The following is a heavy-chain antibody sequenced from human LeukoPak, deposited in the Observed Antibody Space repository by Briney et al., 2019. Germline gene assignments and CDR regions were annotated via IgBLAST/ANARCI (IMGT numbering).Heavy chain of an antibody. D-gene: IGHD3-22*01. V-gene: IGHV1-2*02. CDR3: ARSLTMIVVVIAGY. CDR2: TNPNSGGT. Sequence: ASVKVSCKASGYTFTGYYMHWVRQAPGQGLEWMGWTNPNSGGTNYAQKFQGRVTMTRDTSISTAYMELSRLRSDDTAVYYCARSLTMIVVVIAGYWGQGTLAAVSS. CDR1: GYTFTGYY. J-gene: IGHJ4*02.